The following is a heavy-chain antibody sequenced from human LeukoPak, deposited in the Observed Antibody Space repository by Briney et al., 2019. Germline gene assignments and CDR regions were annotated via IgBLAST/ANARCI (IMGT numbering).Heavy chain of an antibody. CDR1: GFAFSKLA. D-gene: IGHD6-19*01. J-gene: IGHJ4*02. CDR2: ISDSGDIT. V-gene: IGHV3-23*01. CDR3: AKDALSSDGWYFFDH. Sequence: GGSLRLSCAASGFAFSKLAMGWVRQAPGKGREWVSFISDSGDITYYADSVKGRFTLSRHTPKHTLYLHIHTLRAEDTSLYHCAKDALSSDGWYFFDHWGQGALVTVSS.